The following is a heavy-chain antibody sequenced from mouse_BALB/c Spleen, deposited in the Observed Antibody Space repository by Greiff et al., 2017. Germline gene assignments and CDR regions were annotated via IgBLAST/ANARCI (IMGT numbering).Heavy chain of an antibody. J-gene: IGHJ2*01. CDR2: INSNGGST. CDR3: ARVPHYYGYTYYFDY. Sequence: EVQVVESGGGLVQPGGSLKLSCAASGFTFSSYGMSWVRQTPDKRLELVATINSNGGSTYYPDSVKGRFTISRDNAKNTLYLQMSSLKSEDTAMYYCARVPHYYGYTYYFDYWGQGTTLTVSS. CDR1: GFTFSSYG. V-gene: IGHV5-6-3*01. D-gene: IGHD1-2*01.